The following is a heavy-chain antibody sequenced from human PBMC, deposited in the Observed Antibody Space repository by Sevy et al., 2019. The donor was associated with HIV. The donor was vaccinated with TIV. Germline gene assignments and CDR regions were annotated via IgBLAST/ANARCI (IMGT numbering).Heavy chain of an antibody. Sequence: GGSLRLSCAVSGFTFFSHVMSWVRQAPGKGLEWVSGLSGSGGTTYYADSVKGRFSISRDNSKNKLYLQMSSLRIEDTAVYYCATGTTDSSISWVFDVWGQGTMVTVSS. CDR3: ATGTTDSSISWVFDV. CDR1: GFTFFSHV. D-gene: IGHD6-13*01. J-gene: IGHJ3*01. V-gene: IGHV3-23*01. CDR2: LSGSGGTT.